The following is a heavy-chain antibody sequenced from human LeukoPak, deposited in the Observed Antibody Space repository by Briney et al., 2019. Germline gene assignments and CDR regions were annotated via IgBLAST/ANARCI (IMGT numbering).Heavy chain of an antibody. Sequence: GASVKVSCKASGYTFTAYYMYWIRQAPGQGLEWMGWINPNTGGTKNAQKFQGRVTMTRDTSITTAYMELGRLTSDDKAVYYCARRYCSGGSCYPDYWGQGTLVTVSS. CDR2: INPNTGGT. J-gene: IGHJ4*02. CDR1: GYTFTAYY. V-gene: IGHV1-2*02. CDR3: ARRYCSGGSCYPDY. D-gene: IGHD2-15*01.